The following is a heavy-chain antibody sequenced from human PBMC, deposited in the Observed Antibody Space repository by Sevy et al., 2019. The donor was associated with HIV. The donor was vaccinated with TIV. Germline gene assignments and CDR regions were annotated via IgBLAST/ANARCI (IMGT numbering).Heavy chain of an antibody. D-gene: IGHD6-6*01. J-gene: IGHJ4*02. CDR2: INHSGIT. V-gene: IGHV4-34*01. CDR3: VRQDLATAAPRPY. CDR1: GEPFSGYY. Sequence: SETLSLTCTVHGEPFSGYYWSWIRQPPGKGLEWIGEINHSGITNDNPSLKSRVTLSVDTSKNHFSLKLSSVTAADTAVYYCVRQDLATAAPRPYWGQGSLVTVSS.